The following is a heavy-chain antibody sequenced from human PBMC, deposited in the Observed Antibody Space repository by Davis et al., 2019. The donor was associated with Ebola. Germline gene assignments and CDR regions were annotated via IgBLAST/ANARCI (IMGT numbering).Heavy chain of an antibody. D-gene: IGHD2-2*01. CDR3: TADVIPATTRGVYYYYYYMDV. CDR2: IKGKTDGGTT. J-gene: IGHJ6*03. CDR1: GFTFSNAW. Sequence: GESLKISCAASGFTFSNAWMSWVRQAPGKGLEWVGRIKGKTDGGTTDYAAPVRGRFTISRDDSINMLYLQMNSLKTEDTAIYYCTADVIPATTRGVYYYYYYMDVWGEGTTVAVSS. V-gene: IGHV3-15*01.